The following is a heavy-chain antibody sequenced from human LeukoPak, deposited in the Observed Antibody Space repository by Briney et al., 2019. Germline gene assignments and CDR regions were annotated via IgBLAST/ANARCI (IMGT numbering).Heavy chain of an antibody. CDR3: AIRGDP. D-gene: IGHD3-16*01. V-gene: IGHV1-69*06. CDR2: IIPIFGTA. CDR1: GYTFTDYY. Sequence: ASVKVSCKASGYTFTDYYIHWVRQAPGQGLEWMGGIIPIFGTANYAQKFQGRVTITADKFTSTAYMELSSLRSEDTAVYYCAIRGDPWGQGTLVTVSS. J-gene: IGHJ5*02.